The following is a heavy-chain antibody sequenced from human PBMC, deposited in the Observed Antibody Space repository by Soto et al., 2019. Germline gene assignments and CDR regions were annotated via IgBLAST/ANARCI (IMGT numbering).Heavy chain of an antibody. V-gene: IGHV3-48*02. J-gene: IGHJ4*02. CDR1: GFTFRNNA. Sequence: PGGSLRLSCSVSGFTFRNNAMTWVRQAPGKGLEWVSYISSSSSTIYYAESVKGRFTISRDNAKNSLYLQMNSLRDEDTAVYYCARETGKLLGTKGFDYWGQGTLVTVSS. D-gene: IGHD3-10*01. CDR3: ARETGKLLGTKGFDY. CDR2: ISSSSSTI.